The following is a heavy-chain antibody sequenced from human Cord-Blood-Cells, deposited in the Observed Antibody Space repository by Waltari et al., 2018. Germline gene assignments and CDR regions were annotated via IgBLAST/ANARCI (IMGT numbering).Heavy chain of an antibody. CDR3: AKGGLRFLEWLLYYFDY. V-gene: IGHV3-30*18. D-gene: IGHD3-3*01. CDR1: GFTFSSYG. Sequence: QVPLVESGGGVVKPGRALRLSCAASGFTFSSYGTHWVRKAQGKGLEWVAVISYDGSNKYYADSVKGRFTISRDNSKNTLYLQMNSLRAEDTAVYYCAKGGLRFLEWLLYYFDYWGQGTLVTVSS. J-gene: IGHJ4*02. CDR2: ISYDGSNK.